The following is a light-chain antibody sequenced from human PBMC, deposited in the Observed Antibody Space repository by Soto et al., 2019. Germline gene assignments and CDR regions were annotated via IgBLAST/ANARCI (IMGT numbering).Light chain of an antibody. Sequence: DIQMTQSTSSLSASVGDRVTITCRASQSISSWLAWYQQKPGKAPKLLIYKASSLESGVPSRFSGSGSGTEFTLTINSLQPDDFATYYCQQYNSYWTFGQGTKV. V-gene: IGKV1-5*03. CDR1: QSISSW. CDR3: QQYNSYWT. CDR2: KAS. J-gene: IGKJ1*01.